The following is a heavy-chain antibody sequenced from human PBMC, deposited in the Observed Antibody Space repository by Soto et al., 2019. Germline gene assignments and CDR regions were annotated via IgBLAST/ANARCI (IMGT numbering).Heavy chain of an antibody. CDR1: GYTFTSYY. CDR3: ARATPPGNGRRVDV. D-gene: IGHD2-8*01. J-gene: IGHJ6*02. CDR2: INPSGGST. V-gene: IGHV1-46*01. Sequence: QVQLVQSGTEVKEPGASVSLSCKASGYTFTSYYIHWVRQAPGQGLEWMGMINPSGGSTTYAQNFQGRVTMTRDTSTSTVYMDLNSLRSDDTAAYYCARATPPGNGRRVDVWGQGTTVTVSS.